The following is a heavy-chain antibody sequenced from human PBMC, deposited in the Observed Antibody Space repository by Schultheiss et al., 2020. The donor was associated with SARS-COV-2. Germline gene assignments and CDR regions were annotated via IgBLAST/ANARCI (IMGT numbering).Heavy chain of an antibody. D-gene: IGHD3-3*01. J-gene: IGHJ4*02. CDR1: GGSISSGSYY. V-gene: IGHV4-61*02. CDR2: IYTSGST. Sequence: SETLSLTCTDSGGSISSGSYYWSWIRQPAGKGLEWIGRIYTSGSTNYNPSLKSRVTISVDTSKNQFSLKLSSVTAADTAVYYCARGTVNDFWSGYQPDYFDYWGQGTLVTVSS. CDR3: ARGTVNDFWSGYQPDYFDY.